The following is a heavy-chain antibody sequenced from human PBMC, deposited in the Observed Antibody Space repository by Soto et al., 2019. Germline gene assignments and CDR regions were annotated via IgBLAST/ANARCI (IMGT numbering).Heavy chain of an antibody. V-gene: IGHV1-18*01. Sequence: QVQLVQSAGEMKKPGASVQVSCKASGYTFIRYGITWVRQAPGQGFEWMGWISPCDDSTIYAQKLQGRVTTTADTTTPIVNXXLRRLKSDDTSVYYCAGGGYYDHMWVKWSLYGLDVWDQGTSVTVSS. CDR1: GYTFIRYG. CDR3: AGGGYYDHMWVKWSLYGLDV. D-gene: IGHD3-16*01. J-gene: IGHJ6*02. CDR2: ISPCDDST.